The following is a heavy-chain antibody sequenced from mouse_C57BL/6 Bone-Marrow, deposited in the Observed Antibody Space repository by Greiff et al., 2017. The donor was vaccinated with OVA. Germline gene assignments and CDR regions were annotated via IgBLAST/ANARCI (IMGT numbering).Heavy chain of an antibody. CDR2: ISYDGSN. CDR3: ARDGTFYAMDY. Sequence: EVKLQESGPGLVKPSQSLSLTCSVTGYSITSGYYWNWIRQFPGNKLEWMGYISYDGSNNYNPSLKNRISITRDTSKNQFFLKLNSVTTEDTATYYCARDGTFYAMDYWGQGTSDTVSS. J-gene: IGHJ4*01. D-gene: IGHD1-1*02. CDR1: GYSITSGYY. V-gene: IGHV3-6*01.